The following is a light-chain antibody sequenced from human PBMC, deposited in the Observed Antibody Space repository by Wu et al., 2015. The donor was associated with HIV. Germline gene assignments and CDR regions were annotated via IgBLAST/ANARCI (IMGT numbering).Light chain of an antibody. J-gene: IGKJ4*01. Sequence: SPGNRSHSSPARASQSVSAYLAWYQQLPGQAPRLLIYDASKRATGVPDRFSGSGSGTDFTLTISSLEPEDFAVYFCQQHTSWAPPLTFGGGTKVEIK. CDR3: QQHTSWAPPLT. CDR2: DAS. V-gene: IGKV3-11*01. CDR1: QSVSAY.